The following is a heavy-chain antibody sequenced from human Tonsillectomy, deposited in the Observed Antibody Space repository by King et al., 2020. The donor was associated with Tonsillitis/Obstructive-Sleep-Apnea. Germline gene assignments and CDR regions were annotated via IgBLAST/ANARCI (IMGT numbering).Heavy chain of an antibody. D-gene: IGHD5-18*01. CDR1: GGSFSGYD. Sequence: VQLQQWGAGLLKPSETLSLICTVYGGSFSGYDWSWFRKPPGKGREWMGEVNHNGSTNYNPSLKSRVSLSVDTSQNQFSLRVSSVTAADTAVYYCARGLESWVQAVGYWGQGTLVTVSS. J-gene: IGHJ4*02. CDR2: VNHNGST. V-gene: IGHV4-34*01. CDR3: ARGLESWVQAVGY.